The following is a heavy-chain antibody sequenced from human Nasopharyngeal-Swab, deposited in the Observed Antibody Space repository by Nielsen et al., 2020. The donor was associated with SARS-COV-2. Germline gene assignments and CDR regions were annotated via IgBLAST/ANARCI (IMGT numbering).Heavy chain of an antibody. J-gene: IGHJ4*02. V-gene: IGHV1-2*06. CDR3: TRDRGSGYFDS. CDR1: GYTFIGYY. D-gene: IGHD3-3*01. CDR2: FNPNSGGT. Sequence: ASVKVSCKTSGYTFIGYYIHWVRQAPGQGLEWRGRFNPNSGGTNYAQELQGRVTMTGDTSISTAYMELSRVGSDDTAMYYCTRDRGSGYFDSWGQGTLVIVSS.